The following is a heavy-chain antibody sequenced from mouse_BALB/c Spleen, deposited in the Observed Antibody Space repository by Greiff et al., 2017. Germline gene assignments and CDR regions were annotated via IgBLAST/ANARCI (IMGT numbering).Heavy chain of an antibody. Sequence: LQQPGSELVRPGASVKLSCKASGYTFTSYWMHWVKQRHGQGLEWIGNIYPGSGSTNYDEKFKSKGTLTVDTSSSTAYMHLSSLTSEDSAVYYCTRSEYGNLFAYWGQGTLVTVSA. V-gene: IGHV1S22*01. CDR2: IYPGSGST. J-gene: IGHJ3*01. CDR3: TRSEYGNLFAY. CDR1: GYTFTSYW. D-gene: IGHD2-1*01.